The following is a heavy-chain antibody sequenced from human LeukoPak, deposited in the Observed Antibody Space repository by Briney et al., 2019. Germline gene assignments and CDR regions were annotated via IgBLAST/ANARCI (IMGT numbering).Heavy chain of an antibody. Sequence: GGPLRLSCAVSGFSFTNFWMSWVRQAPGRGREWVANIHPEGNEKYHVESVKGRFTISRDNTKNLLFLQMNGLRVEDTAVYYCARGDAFSGDHWGQGTLVTVSS. J-gene: IGHJ4*02. CDR2: IHPEGNEK. V-gene: IGHV3-7*04. CDR1: GFSFTNFW. CDR3: ARGDAFSGDH.